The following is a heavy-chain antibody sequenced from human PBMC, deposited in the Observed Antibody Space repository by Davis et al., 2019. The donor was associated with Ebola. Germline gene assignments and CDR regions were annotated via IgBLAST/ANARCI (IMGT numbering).Heavy chain of an antibody. Sequence: GESLKISCAASGFTFSTYDMHWVRQATGKGLEWVSAIGTAGDTYYPGSVKGRFTISRENAKNSLYLQMNSLRAGDTAVYYCARGAYYDFWSAYGNYYFDYWGQGTLVTVSS. V-gene: IGHV3-13*01. D-gene: IGHD3-3*01. J-gene: IGHJ4*02. CDR2: IGTAGDT. CDR1: GFTFSTYD. CDR3: ARGAYYDFWSAYGNYYFDY.